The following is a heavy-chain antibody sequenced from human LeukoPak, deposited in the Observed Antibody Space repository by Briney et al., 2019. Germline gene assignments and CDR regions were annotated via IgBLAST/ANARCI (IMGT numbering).Heavy chain of an antibody. V-gene: IGHV4-30-4*01. CDR1: GGSISSGDYY. Sequence: SETLSLTCTVSGGSISSGDYYWSWIRPPPGKGLGWHGYIYYSGSTYYSPSLKSRVTISVDTSMHQFSLKLSSVTAADTAVYYCARGSSMVRGSLVFYFYGMDVWGQGTTVTVSS. J-gene: IGHJ6*02. CDR3: ARGSSMVRGSLVFYFYGMDV. CDR2: IYYSGST. D-gene: IGHD3-10*01.